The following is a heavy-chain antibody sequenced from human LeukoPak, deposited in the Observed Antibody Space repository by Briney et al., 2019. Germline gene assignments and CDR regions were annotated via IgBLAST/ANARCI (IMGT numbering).Heavy chain of an antibody. CDR3: AKDLIPLQVGWTLDY. CDR2: ISGSGGST. Sequence: GGSLRLSCAASGFTFSSYAMSSVRQAPGKGLEWVSAISGSGGSTYYADSVKGRFTISRDNSKNTLYLQMNSLRAEDTAVYYCAKDLIPLQVGWTLDYWGQGTLVTVSS. J-gene: IGHJ4*02. D-gene: IGHD3/OR15-3a*01. CDR1: GFTFSSYA. V-gene: IGHV3-23*01.